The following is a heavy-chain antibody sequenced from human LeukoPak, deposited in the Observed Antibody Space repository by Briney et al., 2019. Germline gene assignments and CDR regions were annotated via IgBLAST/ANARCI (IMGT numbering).Heavy chain of an antibody. D-gene: IGHD3-22*01. V-gene: IGHV3-48*02. CDR3: ARAPYYYESSFLDY. J-gene: IGHJ4*02. CDR1: GFTFSSYS. CDR2: ISSSSSTI. Sequence: GGSLRLSCAVAGFTFSSYSMNWVSHAPGKGLEWVSYISSSSSTIYYADSVKGLFTISRDNAKNSLYLQMNRLRDEDTAVYFCARAPYYYESSFLDYWGQGTLVTVSS.